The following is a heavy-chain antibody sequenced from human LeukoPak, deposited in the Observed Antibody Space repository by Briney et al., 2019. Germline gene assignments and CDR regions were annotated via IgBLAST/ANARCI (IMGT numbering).Heavy chain of an antibody. Sequence: GGSLRLSCAASGFTFSNAAMTWVRQAPGKGLEWVSTICSTGHCTHYADSVKGRFTISRDNSKDTLYLQITSLRDDDTAIYYCAAGGVWGENYSLGQGTLVTVSS. CDR3: AAGGVWGENYS. D-gene: IGHD3-16*01. V-gene: IGHV3-23*01. CDR2: ICSTGHCT. J-gene: IGHJ4*02. CDR1: GFTFSNAA.